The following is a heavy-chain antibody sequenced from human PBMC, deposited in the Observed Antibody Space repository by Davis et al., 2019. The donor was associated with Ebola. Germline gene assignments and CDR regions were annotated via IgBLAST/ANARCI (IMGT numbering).Heavy chain of an antibody. J-gene: IGHJ5*02. Sequence: GESLKISCAASGFTFSSYAMSWVRQAPGKGLEWVSAISGSGGSTYYADSVKGRFTISRDNSKNTLYLQMNSLRAEDTAVYYCARCSYGGNFWFDPWGQGTLVTVSS. CDR2: ISGSGGST. D-gene: IGHD4-23*01. CDR1: GFTFSSYA. CDR3: ARCSYGGNFWFDP. V-gene: IGHV3-23*01.